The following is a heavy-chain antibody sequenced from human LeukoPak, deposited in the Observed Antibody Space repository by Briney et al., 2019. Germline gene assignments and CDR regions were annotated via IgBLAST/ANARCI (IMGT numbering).Heavy chain of an antibody. D-gene: IGHD3-10*01. CDR3: AKRLSGSGSYSFDY. Sequence: GASVKVSCKASGYTFTSYDINWVRQATGQGLEWMGWMNPNSGNTGYAQKFQGRVTMTRSTSISTAYMELSSLRSEDTAVYYCAKRLSGSGSYSFDYWGQGTLVTVSS. CDR2: MNPNSGNT. V-gene: IGHV1-8*01. J-gene: IGHJ4*02. CDR1: GYTFTSYD.